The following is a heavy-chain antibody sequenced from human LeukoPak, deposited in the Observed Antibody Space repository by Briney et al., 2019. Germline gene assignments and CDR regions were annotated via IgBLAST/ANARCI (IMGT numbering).Heavy chain of an antibody. D-gene: IGHD1-26*01. CDR2: IIPIFGIA. J-gene: IGHJ4*02. Sequence: ASVKVSCKPSGGTFSRYAISWVRQAPGQGLEWMGRIIPIFGIANYAQKFQGRVTITADKSTSTAYMELSSLRSEDTAVYYCARDARELPFDYWGQGTLVTVSS. CDR3: ARDARELPFDY. V-gene: IGHV1-69*04. CDR1: GGTFSRYA.